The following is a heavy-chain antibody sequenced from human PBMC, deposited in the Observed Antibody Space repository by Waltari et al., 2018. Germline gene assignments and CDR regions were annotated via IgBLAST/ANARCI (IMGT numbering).Heavy chain of an antibody. CDR1: GGSISSGDYY. Sequence: QVQLQESGPGLVKPSQTLSLTCTVSGGSISSGDYYWSWIRQPPGKGLEWIGYIYYSVSTYYNPSLKSRVTISVDTSKNQFSLKLSSVTAADTAVYYCARAGSNYLSAFDIWGQGTMVTVSS. CDR2: IYYSVST. D-gene: IGHD4-4*01. J-gene: IGHJ3*02. V-gene: IGHV4-30-4*08. CDR3: ARAGSNYLSAFDI.